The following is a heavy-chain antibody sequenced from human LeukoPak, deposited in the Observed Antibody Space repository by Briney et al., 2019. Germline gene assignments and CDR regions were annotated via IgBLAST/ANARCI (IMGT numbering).Heavy chain of an antibody. CDR2: IYHNGST. V-gene: IGHV4-30-2*01. CDR3: ARGRHYYGSGSYYADQIFDY. J-gene: IGHJ4*02. Sequence: PSQTLSLTCAVSGGSISSGGYSWSWIRQPPGKGLEWIGYIYHNGSTYYNPSLKSRVTISVDRSKNQFSLKLSSVTAADTAVYYCARGRHYYGSGSYYADQIFDYWGQGTLVTVSS. D-gene: IGHD3-10*01. CDR1: GGSISSGGYS.